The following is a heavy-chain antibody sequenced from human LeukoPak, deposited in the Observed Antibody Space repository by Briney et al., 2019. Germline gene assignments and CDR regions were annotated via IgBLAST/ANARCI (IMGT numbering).Heavy chain of an antibody. V-gene: IGHV4-34*01. CDR1: GGSFSGYY. Sequence: KPSGTLSLTCAVYGGSFSGYYWSWIRQPPGKGLEWIGEINHSGSTNYNPSLKSRVTISVDTSKNQFSLKLSPVTAADTAVYYCARRGLYGLIYWGQETLVTVSS. D-gene: IGHD2/OR15-2a*01. CDR2: INHSGST. CDR3: ARRGLYGLIY. J-gene: IGHJ4*02.